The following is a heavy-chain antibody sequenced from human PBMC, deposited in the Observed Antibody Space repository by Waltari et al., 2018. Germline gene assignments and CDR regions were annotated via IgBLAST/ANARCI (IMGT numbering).Heavy chain of an antibody. CDR1: GGSVSSGSYY. Sequence: QVQLQESGPGLVKPSETLSLTCTVSGGSVSSGSYYWIWIRQPPGKGLEWIWYIYYSGSTNYNPSLKSRVTISVDTSKNQFSLKLSSVTAADTAVYYCARDPPYGVRFDYWGQGTLVTVSS. CDR3: ARDPPYGVRFDY. CDR2: IYYSGST. V-gene: IGHV4-61*01. D-gene: IGHD4-17*01. J-gene: IGHJ4*02.